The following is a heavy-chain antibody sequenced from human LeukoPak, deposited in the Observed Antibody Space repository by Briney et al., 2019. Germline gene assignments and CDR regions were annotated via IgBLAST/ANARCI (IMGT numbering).Heavy chain of an antibody. J-gene: IGHJ4*02. V-gene: IGHV3-30-3*01. CDR1: GFTFSSYA. Sequence: GGSLRLSCAASGFTFSSYAMHWVRQAPGKGLEWVAVISYDGSNKYYADSVKGRFTISRDNSKNTLYLQMNSLRAEDTAVYYCARVSQYYYDSSGPADYWGQGTLVTVSS. CDR3: ARVSQYYYDSSGPADY. D-gene: IGHD3-22*01. CDR2: ISYDGSNK.